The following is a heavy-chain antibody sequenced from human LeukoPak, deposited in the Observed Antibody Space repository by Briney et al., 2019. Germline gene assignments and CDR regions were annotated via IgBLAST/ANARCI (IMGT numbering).Heavy chain of an antibody. J-gene: IGHJ4*02. D-gene: IGHD3/OR15-3a*01. CDR2: IYHSGST. Sequence: SETLSLTCTVSGYSISSGYYWGWIRQPPGKGLEWIGSIYHSGSTYYNPSLKSRVTISVDTSKNQFSLKLSSVTAADTAVYYCARDLDYDLGALGYWGQGTLVTVSS. V-gene: IGHV4-38-2*02. CDR1: GYSISSGYY. CDR3: ARDLDYDLGALGY.